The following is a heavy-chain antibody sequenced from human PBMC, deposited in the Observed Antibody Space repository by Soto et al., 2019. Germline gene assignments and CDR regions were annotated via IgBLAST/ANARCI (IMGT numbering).Heavy chain of an antibody. CDR1: GFTFSSYE. Sequence: EVQLVESGGGLVQPGGSLRLSCAASGFTFSSYEMNWVRQAPGKGLEWVSYISSSGSTIYYADSVKGRFTISRDNAKNSLYLQMNSLRAEDTAVYYCARDGFHSSGHLTPYYYYGMDVWGQGTTVTVSS. D-gene: IGHD3-22*01. V-gene: IGHV3-48*03. CDR2: ISSSGSTI. CDR3: ARDGFHSSGHLTPYYYYGMDV. J-gene: IGHJ6*02.